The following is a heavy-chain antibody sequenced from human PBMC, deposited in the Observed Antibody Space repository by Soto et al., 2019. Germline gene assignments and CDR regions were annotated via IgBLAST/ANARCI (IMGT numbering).Heavy chain of an antibody. Sequence: EVQLVESGGGLVQPGGSLRLSCAASGFTFSSYSMNWVRQAPGKGLEWVSYISSSSSTIYYADSVKGRFTISRDNAKNSLYLQMNCGGAEDTAVYYCASDRAPSPYCGEYGPDYYYYMDVWGKGTTVAVSS. J-gene: IGHJ6*03. D-gene: IGHD2-21*01. CDR2: ISSSSSTI. V-gene: IGHV3-48*01. CDR1: GFTFSSYS. CDR3: ASDRAPSPYCGEYGPDYYYYMDV.